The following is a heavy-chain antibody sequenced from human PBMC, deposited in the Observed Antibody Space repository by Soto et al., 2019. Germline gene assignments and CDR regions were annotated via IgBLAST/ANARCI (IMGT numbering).Heavy chain of an antibody. V-gene: IGHV4-34*09. CDR2: VNHSGST. CDR1: GGSFSDYY. D-gene: IGHD6-19*01. CDR3: ARAPYSSGWFDAFDI. Sequence: PSETLSLTCAVYGGSFSDYYWSWIRQPPGNDLEWIGEVNHSGSTNYNPSLTSRVTISVDTSKNQFSLKLSSVTAADTAVYYCARAPYSSGWFDAFDIWGQGTMVTVSS. J-gene: IGHJ3*02.